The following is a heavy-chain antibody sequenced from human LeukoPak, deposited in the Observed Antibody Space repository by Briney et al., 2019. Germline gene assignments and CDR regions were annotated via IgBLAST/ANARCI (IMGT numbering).Heavy chain of an antibody. Sequence: GESLKISCKGSGYRFTIYWIAWVRQMPGKGLEWLGIIYPGDSKTRYSPSFQGQVTISADKSISTAYLQWSSLKASDTAIYYCARQAAVAGTGDFDYWGQGTLVTVSS. CDR1: GYRFTIYW. CDR2: IYPGDSKT. J-gene: IGHJ4*02. CDR3: ARQAAVAGTGDFDY. V-gene: IGHV5-51*01. D-gene: IGHD6-19*01.